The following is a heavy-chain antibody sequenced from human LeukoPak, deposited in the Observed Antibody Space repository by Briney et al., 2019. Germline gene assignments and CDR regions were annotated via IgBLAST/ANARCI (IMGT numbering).Heavy chain of an antibody. CDR1: GFTFRDYA. Sequence: PGGSLRLSCAASGFTFRDYAMSWVRQAPGKGLEWVGFIRSKTYGGAADYAASVQGRFTISRDDSKSLAYLQMNSLKIEDTAVYTRVGIAIIGTDPVDYWGQGTLVTVSS. CDR2: IRSKTYGGAA. D-gene: IGHD2-21*01. J-gene: IGHJ4*02. V-gene: IGHV3-49*04. CDR3: VGIAIIGTDPVDY.